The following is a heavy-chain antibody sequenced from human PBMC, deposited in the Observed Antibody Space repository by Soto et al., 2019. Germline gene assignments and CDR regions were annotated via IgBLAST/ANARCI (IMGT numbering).Heavy chain of an antibody. CDR3: ARAPSMVRGVIITFLDY. V-gene: IGHV3-33*01. Sequence: GGSLRLSCAASGFTFSSYGMHWVRQAPGKGLEWVAVIWYDGSNKYYADSVKGRFTISRDNSKNTLYLQMNSLRAEDTAVYYCARAPSMVRGVIITFLDYWGQGTLVTVSS. D-gene: IGHD3-10*01. CDR2: IWYDGSNK. CDR1: GFTFSSYG. J-gene: IGHJ4*02.